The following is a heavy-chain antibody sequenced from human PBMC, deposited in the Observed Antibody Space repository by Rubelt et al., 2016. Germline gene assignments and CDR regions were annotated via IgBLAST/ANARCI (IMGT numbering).Heavy chain of an antibody. CDR2: INHSGST. Sequence: QVQLQQWGAGLLKPSETLSLTCAVYGGSFSGYYWSWIRQPPGKGLEWIGEINHSGSTYYNPTLKSRVTISVDTSKKHFSMKWSFVPAAEPAVYYCARSQTWATLDAFDIWGQGTMVTVSS. D-gene: IGHD5-12*01. J-gene: IGHJ3*02. V-gene: IGHV4-34*01. CDR3: ARSQTWATLDAFDI. CDR1: GGSFSGYY.